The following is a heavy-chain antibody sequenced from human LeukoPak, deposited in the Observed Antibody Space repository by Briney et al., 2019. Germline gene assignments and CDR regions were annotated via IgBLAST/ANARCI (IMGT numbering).Heavy chain of an antibody. CDR3: AKPNNLQNYYGSGSPRYFQH. D-gene: IGHD3-10*01. Sequence: GGSLRLSCAASGFTFSSYAMSWVRQAPGKGLEWVSAISGSGGSTYYADSVKGRFTISRDNSKNTLYLQMNSLRAEDTAVYYCAKPNNLQNYYGSGSPRYFQHWGQGTLVTVSS. V-gene: IGHV3-23*01. CDR2: ISGSGGST. J-gene: IGHJ1*01. CDR1: GFTFSSYA.